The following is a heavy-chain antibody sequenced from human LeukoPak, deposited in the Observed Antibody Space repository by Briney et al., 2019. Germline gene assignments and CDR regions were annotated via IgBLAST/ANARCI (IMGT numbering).Heavy chain of an antibody. D-gene: IGHD2/OR15-2a*01. J-gene: IGHJ4*02. CDR3: AGHHPRNTVDF. Sequence: KPSETLSLTCTVSGGSISSYYWSWIRQPPGRGLEWTAYISDIGSINYNSSLKSRVTISLDTSKNQFSLKLSSVTAADTAVYYCAGHHPRNTVDFWGQGTLVTVSS. CDR2: ISDIGSI. V-gene: IGHV4-59*08. CDR1: GGSISSYY.